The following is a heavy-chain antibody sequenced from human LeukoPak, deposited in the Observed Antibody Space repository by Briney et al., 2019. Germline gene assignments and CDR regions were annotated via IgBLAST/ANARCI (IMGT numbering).Heavy chain of an antibody. Sequence: ASVTVSCKASGYTFTSYYMHWVRHAPAPGLEWVGIINPSCGSTSYSQKFQGRVTITRDTPTSTVYMEVSSLRSEDTAVYYCARGGGTVRHYYYYMDVWGKGTTVTVSS. CDR1: GYTFTSYY. CDR3: ARGGGTVRHYYYYMDV. CDR2: INPSCGST. J-gene: IGHJ6*03. D-gene: IGHD4-11*01. V-gene: IGHV1-46*03.